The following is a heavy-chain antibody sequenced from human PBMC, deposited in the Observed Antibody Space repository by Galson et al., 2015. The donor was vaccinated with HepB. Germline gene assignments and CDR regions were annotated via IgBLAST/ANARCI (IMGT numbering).Heavy chain of an antibody. CDR3: ARDLTTVTTQGDDAFDI. CDR2: INPSSGST. D-gene: IGHD4-17*01. J-gene: IGHJ3*02. Sequence: SVKVSCKASGYTFTTSFFHWVRQAPGQGLEWMGVINPSSGSTSHVQKFQGRVTMTRDTSTSTVYMELSSLRSEDTAVYYCARDLTTVTTQGDDAFDIWGQGTMVTVSS. CDR1: GYTFTTSF. V-gene: IGHV1-46*01.